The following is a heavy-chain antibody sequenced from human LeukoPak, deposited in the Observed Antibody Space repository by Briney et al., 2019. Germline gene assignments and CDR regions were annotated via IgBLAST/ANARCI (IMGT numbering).Heavy chain of an antibody. CDR2: IRQDGSEK. V-gene: IGHV3-7*01. D-gene: IGHD6-13*01. J-gene: IGHJ4*01. CDR1: GFTFTDYW. Sequence: GGSLRLSCEVSGFTFTDYWMNWVRQAPGKGPEWVASIRQDGSEKTYVDSVKGRFTISRDNTKNSLSLQLNGLRAEDTAVYYCARDGTAAGLYFDLWGRGTLVTVSS. CDR3: ARDGTAAGLYFDL.